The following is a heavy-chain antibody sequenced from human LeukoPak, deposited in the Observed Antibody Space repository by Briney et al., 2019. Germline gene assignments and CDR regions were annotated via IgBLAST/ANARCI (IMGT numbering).Heavy chain of an antibody. CDR3: ARELFGSGSCPDY. CDR2: VWHDGSNR. Sequence: GGSLRLSCTAPGFTFSSYAIHWIRQAPGKGLEWVALVWHDGSNRYYADSVKGRFTISRDNSKNTVYLQMNSLRAEDTAVYYCARELFGSGSCPDYWGQATTVSASS. V-gene: IGHV3-33*01. J-gene: IGHJ4*02. CDR1: GFTFSSYA. D-gene: IGHD3-10*01.